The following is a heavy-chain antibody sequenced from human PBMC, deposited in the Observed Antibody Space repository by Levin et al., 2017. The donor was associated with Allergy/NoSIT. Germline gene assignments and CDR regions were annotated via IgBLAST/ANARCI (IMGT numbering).Heavy chain of an antibody. CDR1: GFTFSSYG. CDR2: IWYDGSNK. J-gene: IGHJ2*01. Sequence: PGGSLRLSCAASGFTFSSYGMHWVRQAPGKGLEWVAVIWYDGSNKYYADSVKGRFTISRDNSKNTLYLQMNSLRAEDTAVYYCARCEPHYYDSSGDRGFDLWGRGTLVTVSS. D-gene: IGHD3-22*01. CDR3: ARCEPHYYDSSGDRGFDL. V-gene: IGHV3-33*01.